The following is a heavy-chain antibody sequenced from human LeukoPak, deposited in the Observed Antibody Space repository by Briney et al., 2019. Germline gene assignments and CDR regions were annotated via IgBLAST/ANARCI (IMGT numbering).Heavy chain of an antibody. CDR3: ARQDNDAVDI. J-gene: IGHJ3*02. CDR1: GYSFTSYW. CDR2: IYPGDSDT. Sequence: GESLRISCKGSGYSFTSYWISWVRQMPGKGLEWLGIIYPGDSDTRYSPSFQGQVTISADKSISTAFLQWSSLKASDTAMYYCARQDNDAVDIWGQGTMVTVSS. V-gene: IGHV5-51*01.